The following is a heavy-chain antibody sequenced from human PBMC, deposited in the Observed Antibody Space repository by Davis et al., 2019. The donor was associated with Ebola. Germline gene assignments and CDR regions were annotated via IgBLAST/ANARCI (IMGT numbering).Heavy chain of an antibody. V-gene: IGHV4-59*01. CDR3: ARDGRDGYKDY. D-gene: IGHD5-24*01. CDR2: IYYSGST. J-gene: IGHJ4*02. Sequence: SETLSLTCTVSGGSISSYYWSWIRQPPGKGLEWIGYIYYSGSTNYNPSLKSRVTISVDTSKNQFSLKLSSVTAADTAVYYCARDGRDGYKDYWGQGALVTVSS. CDR1: GGSISSYY.